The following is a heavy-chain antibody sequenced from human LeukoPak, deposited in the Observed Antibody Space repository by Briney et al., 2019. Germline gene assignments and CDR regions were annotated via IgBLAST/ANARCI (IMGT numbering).Heavy chain of an antibody. CDR2: IYYSGST. V-gene: IGHV4-59*01. CDR3: ASYSGSYKNWFDP. J-gene: IGHJ5*02. Sequence: SETLSLTCAVYGGSFSSYYWSWIRQPPGKGLEWIGYIYYSGSTNYNPSLKSRVTISVDTSKNQFSLKLSSVTAADTAVYYCASYSGSYKNWFDPWGQGTLVTVSS. D-gene: IGHD1-26*01. CDR1: GGSFSSYY.